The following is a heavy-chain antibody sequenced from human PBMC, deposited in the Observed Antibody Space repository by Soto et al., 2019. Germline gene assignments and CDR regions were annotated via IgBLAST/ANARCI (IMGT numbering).Heavy chain of an antibody. J-gene: IGHJ5*02. V-gene: IGHV6-1*01. D-gene: IGHD6-6*01. CDR1: GDSVSSNSAA. Sequence: SQTLSLPCAISGDSVSSNSAAWNWIRQSPSRGLEWLGRTYYRSKWYNDYAVSVKSRITINPDTSKNQFSLQLNSVTPEDTAVYYCARDPSAGARPSTGWFDPWGQGTLVTVSS. CDR2: TYYRSKWYN. CDR3: ARDPSAGARPSTGWFDP.